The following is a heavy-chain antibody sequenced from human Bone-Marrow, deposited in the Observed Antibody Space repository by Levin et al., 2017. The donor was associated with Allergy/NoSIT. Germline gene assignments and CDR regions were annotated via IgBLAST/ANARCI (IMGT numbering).Heavy chain of an antibody. CDR1: GFTFSNYG. CDR2: ISYDGSDK. CDR3: AKLLPWLVLTAPFDY. D-gene: IGHD6-19*01. J-gene: IGHJ4*02. V-gene: IGHV3-30*18. Sequence: GESLKISCAVSGFTFSNYGMHWVHQAPGKGLEWVALISYDGSDKDYADSVKGRFTISRDSSKNTLYLQMNSLRAEDTAVYYCAKLLPWLVLTAPFDYWGQGTLVTVSS.